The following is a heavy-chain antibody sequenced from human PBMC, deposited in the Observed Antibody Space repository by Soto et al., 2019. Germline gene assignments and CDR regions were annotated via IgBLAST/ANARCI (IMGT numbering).Heavy chain of an antibody. V-gene: IGHV4-31*03. CDR2: IYYSGST. CDR1: GGSISSGGYY. J-gene: IGHJ3*02. CDR3: ARDPYYYDSSGYLGFAFDI. Sequence: PSETLSLTCTVSGGSISSGGYYWSWIRQHPGKGLEWIGYIYYSGSTYYNPSLKSRVTISVDTSKNQFSLKLSSVTAADTAVYYCARDPYYYDSSGYLGFAFDIWGQGTMVTVSS. D-gene: IGHD3-22*01.